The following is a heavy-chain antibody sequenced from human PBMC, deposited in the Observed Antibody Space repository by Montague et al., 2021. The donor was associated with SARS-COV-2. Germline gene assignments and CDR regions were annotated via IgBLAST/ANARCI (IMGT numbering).Heavy chain of an antibody. J-gene: IGHJ6*02. D-gene: IGHD3-10*01. V-gene: IGHV4-61*02. CDR2: IYTSGST. CDR1: GGSIGTTTYY. Sequence: TLSLTCTVSGGSIGTTTYYWGWIRQPPGKGLEWIGRIYTSGSTNYNPSLKSRVTISVDTSKNQFSLKLTSVTAADTAVYYCARVGVGTMVRGVIPAYYYYGMDVWGQGTTVTVSS. CDR3: ARVGVGTMVRGVIPAYYYYGMDV.